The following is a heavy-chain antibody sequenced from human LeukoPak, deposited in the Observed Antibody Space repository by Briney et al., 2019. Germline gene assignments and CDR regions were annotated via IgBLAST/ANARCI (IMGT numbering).Heavy chain of an antibody. V-gene: IGHV4-59*08. CDR1: GGSISSYY. CDR2: VYYSVST. J-gene: IGHJ6*03. CDR3: ARQESGPYHYMDV. D-gene: IGHD3-3*01. Sequence: SETLSLTCTVSGGSISSYYWTWIRQAPGRGLEWIGYVYYSVSTNYNPSLKSRVSISQDTSKNQVSLKLSSVTAADTAVYYCARQESGPYHYMDVWGKGTTVTVSS.